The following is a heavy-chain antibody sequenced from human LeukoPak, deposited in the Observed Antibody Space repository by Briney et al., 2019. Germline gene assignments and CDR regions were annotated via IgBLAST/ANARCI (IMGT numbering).Heavy chain of an antibody. D-gene: IGHD7-27*01. J-gene: IGHJ4*02. CDR1: GFTFSTEA. Sequence: PGGSLRLSCEVSGFTFSTEAMTWVRQVPGKGLEWVSSIDGSGDKTHYPDSVRGRFTVSRDNSKNTLYLQMNSLRVEDTATYFCAKVQFNWGPIDYWGQGTPVIVSS. V-gene: IGHV3-23*01. CDR2: IDGSGDKT. CDR3: AKVQFNWGPIDY.